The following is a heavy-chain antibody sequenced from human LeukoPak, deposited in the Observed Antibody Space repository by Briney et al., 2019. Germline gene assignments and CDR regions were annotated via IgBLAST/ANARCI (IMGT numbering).Heavy chain of an antibody. CDR2: IYYTGST. CDR1: GASFSGYY. CDR3: ARGGDILTGYYRFDY. Sequence: SETLSLTCAVYGASFSGYYWSWIRQPPGKGLEWIGYIYYTGSTNYNPSLKSRVTISVDTSKKQFSLKLSSVTAADTAVYYCARGGDILTGYYRFDYWGQGTLVTVSS. J-gene: IGHJ4*02. D-gene: IGHD3-9*01. V-gene: IGHV4-59*08.